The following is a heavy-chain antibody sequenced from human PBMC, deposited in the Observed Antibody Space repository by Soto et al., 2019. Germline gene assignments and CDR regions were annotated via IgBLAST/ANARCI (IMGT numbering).Heavy chain of an antibody. J-gene: IGHJ4*02. CDR3: ARQVDVVVTSTHFDY. V-gene: IGHV1-46*01. D-gene: IGHD2-21*02. CDR1: GYTFTSYY. Sequence: GASVKVSCKASGYTFTSYYMHWVRQAPGQGLEWMGIINPSGGSTSYAQKFQGRVTMTRDTSTSTVYMELSSLRSEDTAVYYCARQVDVVVTSTHFDYWGQGTLVTVSS. CDR2: INPSGGST.